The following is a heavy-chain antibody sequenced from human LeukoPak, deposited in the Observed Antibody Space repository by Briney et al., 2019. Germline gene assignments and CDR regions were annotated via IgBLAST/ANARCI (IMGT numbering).Heavy chain of an antibody. CDR1: GYTFTSYD. CDR3: VRVWYDSSGYYLDY. V-gene: IGHV1-8*01. CDR2: MNPNSGNT. D-gene: IGHD3-22*01. J-gene: IGHJ4*02. Sequence: ASVKVSCKASGYTFTSYDINWVRQATGQGLEWMGWMNPNSGNTGYAQKFQGRVTMTRNTSISTAYMELSSLRSEDTAVYYCVRVWYDSSGYYLDYWGQGTLVTVSS.